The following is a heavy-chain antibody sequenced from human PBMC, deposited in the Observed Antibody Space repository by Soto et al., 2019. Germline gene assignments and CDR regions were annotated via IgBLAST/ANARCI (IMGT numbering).Heavy chain of an antibody. CDR3: ARDRGYALPDY. Sequence: QVQLVQSGAEEKKPGASVKVSCKASGYTFTSYAIHWVRQAPGQRLEWMGGINAGNVNTKYSQKFKGRVTITRDTSASTAYMELSSLRSADTAVYYCARDRGYALPDYWGQGTLVTVSS. D-gene: IGHD3-10*01. CDR2: INAGNVNT. J-gene: IGHJ4*02. CDR1: GYTFTSYA. V-gene: IGHV1-3*05.